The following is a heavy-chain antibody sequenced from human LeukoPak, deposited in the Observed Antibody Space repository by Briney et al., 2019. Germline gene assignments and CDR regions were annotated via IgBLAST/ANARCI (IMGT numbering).Heavy chain of an antibody. CDR1: GFTVSSNY. D-gene: IGHD6-13*01. CDR3: ARVNYGSSWYLGY. Sequence: PGGSLRLSCAASGFTVSSNYMSWVRQAPGKGLEWVSLIYSGGSTYYADSVKGRFTISRDNSKNTLYLQMNSLRAEDTAVYYCARVNYGSSWYLGYWGQGTLVTVSS. CDR2: IYSGGST. V-gene: IGHV3-66*01. J-gene: IGHJ4*02.